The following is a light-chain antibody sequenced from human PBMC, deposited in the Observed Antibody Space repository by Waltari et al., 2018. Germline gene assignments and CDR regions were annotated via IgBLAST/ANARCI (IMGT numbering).Light chain of an antibody. Sequence: SYVLTQPPPVSVAPGQTAKITCCGRDIAFKNVHWYTQKPGQAPVLVVYDDTDRPSGIPERFSGSNSRNTATLTISRVEAGDEADYYCQVWDHGSDGGVFGGGTELIV. J-gene: IGLJ3*02. CDR3: QVWDHGSDGGV. CDR2: DDT. V-gene: IGLV3-21*02. CDR1: DIAFKN.